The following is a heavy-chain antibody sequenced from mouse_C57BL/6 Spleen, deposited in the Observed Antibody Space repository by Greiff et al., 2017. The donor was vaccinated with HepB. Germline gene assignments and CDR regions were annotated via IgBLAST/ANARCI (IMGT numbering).Heavy chain of an antibody. CDR1: GYAFSSSW. J-gene: IGHJ3*01. V-gene: IGHV1-82*01. D-gene: IGHD2-5*01. CDR2: IYPGDGDT. Sequence: QVQLKESGPELVKPGASVKISCKASGYAFSSSWMNWVKQRPGEGLEWIGRIYPGDGDTNYNGKFKGKATLTADKSSSTAYMQLSSLTSEDSAVYFCARSRNYRNYPAWFAYWGQGTLVTGSA. CDR3: ARSRNYRNYPAWFAY.